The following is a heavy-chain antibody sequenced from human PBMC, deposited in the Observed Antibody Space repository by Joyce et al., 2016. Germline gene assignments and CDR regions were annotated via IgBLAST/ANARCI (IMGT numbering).Heavy chain of an antibody. CDR1: GFFFRSDG. Sequence: QVHLVESGGGVVQPGGSLTLSCAASGFFFRSDGMHWVRQAPGKGLEWVGIIYYDGSEKYYGESGKGRCTNSRDDSNDMLFLQMSSLRAEDTAVYFCARNQAYGLDVWGQGTTVTVSS. CDR3: ARNQAYGLDV. J-gene: IGHJ6*02. V-gene: IGHV3-33*01. CDR2: IYYDGSEK. D-gene: IGHD3-16*01.